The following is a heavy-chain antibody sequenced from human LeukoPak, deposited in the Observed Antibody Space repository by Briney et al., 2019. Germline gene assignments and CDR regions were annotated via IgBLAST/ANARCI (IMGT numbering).Heavy chain of an antibody. CDR2: ISSNGGST. CDR1: GFTFSSYA. J-gene: IGHJ4*02. Sequence: GGSLRLSCAASGFTFSSYAMHWVRQAPGKGLEYVSAISSNGGSTYYANSVKGRFTISRDNSKNTLYLQMGSLRAEDMAVYYCAKDGRERIAMIVVAPGFDYWGQGTLVTVSS. V-gene: IGHV3-64*01. CDR3: AKDGRERIAMIVVAPGFDY. D-gene: IGHD3-22*01.